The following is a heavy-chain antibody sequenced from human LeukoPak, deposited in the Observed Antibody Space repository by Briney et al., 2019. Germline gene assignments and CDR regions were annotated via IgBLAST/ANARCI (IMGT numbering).Heavy chain of an antibody. Sequence: PGGSLRLSCVASGFIFNNYWTSWVRQTPGKGLEWVANIKPDGSEIYYVDSVKGRFTISRDNAKNSQYLQMNSLRAEDTAVYYCTREDYYYASGRWAQGTLVTVSS. J-gene: IGHJ4*02. CDR3: TREDYYYASGR. CDR1: GFIFNNYW. CDR2: IKPDGSEI. D-gene: IGHD3-10*01. V-gene: IGHV3-7*01.